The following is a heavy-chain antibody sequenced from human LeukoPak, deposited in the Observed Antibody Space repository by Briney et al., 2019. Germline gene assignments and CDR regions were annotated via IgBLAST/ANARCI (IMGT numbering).Heavy chain of an antibody. Sequence: SETLSLTCTVSGGSISSSSYYWGWIRKPPGKGLEWMGSIYYSGSTYYNPSLKSRVTISVDTSKNQFSLKLSSVTAADTAVYYCARHVPSHRYSSGWYYFDYWGQGTLVTVSS. D-gene: IGHD6-19*01. CDR2: IYYSGST. J-gene: IGHJ4*02. CDR3: ARHVPSHRYSSGWYYFDY. V-gene: IGHV4-39*01. CDR1: GGSISSSSYY.